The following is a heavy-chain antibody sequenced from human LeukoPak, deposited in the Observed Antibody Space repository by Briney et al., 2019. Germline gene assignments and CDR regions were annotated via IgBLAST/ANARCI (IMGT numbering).Heavy chain of an antibody. V-gene: IGHV3-11*06. Sequence: GGSLRLSCAASGFTFSDYYMSWIRQAPGKGLEWVSYISSSSSHTEYAASVKGRFTISRDNAKNSLSLQVNSLRADDTAVYYCARVGSIAAAGTPDYWGQGTLVTVSS. D-gene: IGHD6-13*01. CDR3: ARVGSIAAAGTPDY. CDR1: GFTFSDYY. J-gene: IGHJ4*02. CDR2: ISSSSSHT.